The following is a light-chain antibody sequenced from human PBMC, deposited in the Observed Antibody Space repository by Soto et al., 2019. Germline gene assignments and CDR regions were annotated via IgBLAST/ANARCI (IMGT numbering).Light chain of an antibody. CDR1: QTISRW. CDR2: TAS. V-gene: IGKV1-5*01. J-gene: IGKJ1*01. CDR3: QEYNNYWT. Sequence: DIQITQSPSTLSGSVGDRVTITCRASQTISRWLAWYQQKPGKAPRLLIYTASTLESGVPSRFSASGSGTEFTLTISSLHPDDFATYYCQEYNNYWTFGQGTKVDIK.